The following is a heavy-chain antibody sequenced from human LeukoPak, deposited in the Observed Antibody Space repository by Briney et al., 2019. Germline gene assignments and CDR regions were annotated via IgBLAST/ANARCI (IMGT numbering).Heavy chain of an antibody. CDR2: ISSSSSYI. CDR3: ARERAPVRPDRDAFDI. J-gene: IGHJ3*02. V-gene: IGHV3-21*01. Sequence: PGGSLRLSCAASGFTFSGYWMHWVRHAPGKGLVWVSSISSSSSYIYYADSVKGRFTISRDNAKNSLYLQMNSLRAEDTAVYYCARERAPVRPDRDAFDIWGQGTMVTVSS. CDR1: GFTFSGYW. D-gene: IGHD1-1*01.